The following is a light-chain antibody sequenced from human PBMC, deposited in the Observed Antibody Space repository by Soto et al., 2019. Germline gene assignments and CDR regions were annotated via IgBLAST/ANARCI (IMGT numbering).Light chain of an antibody. V-gene: IGLV2-14*01. CDR1: SRDVGGYNY. CDR2: EVS. J-gene: IGLJ2*01. Sequence: QSALTQPASVSGSPGQSITISCTGTSRDVGGYNYVSWYQQHPGKAPKLMIYEVSNRPSGVSNRFSGSKSGNTASLTISGIQADDDANYCCTSYTSSSTLVIFCGGTKLTVL. CDR3: TSYTSSSTLVI.